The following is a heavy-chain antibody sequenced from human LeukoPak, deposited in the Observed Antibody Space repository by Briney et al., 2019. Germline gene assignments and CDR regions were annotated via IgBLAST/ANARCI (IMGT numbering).Heavy chain of an antibody. J-gene: IGHJ4*02. V-gene: IGHV4-34*01. CDR1: GGXFSGYY. CDR3: ARGGPLSHNFDY. Sequence: SETLSLTCAVYGGXFSGYYWSWIRQPPGKGLEWIGEINHSGSTNYNPSLKSRVTISVDTSKNQFSLKLSSVTAADTAVYYCARGGPLSHNFDYWGQGTLVTVSS. CDR2: INHSGST.